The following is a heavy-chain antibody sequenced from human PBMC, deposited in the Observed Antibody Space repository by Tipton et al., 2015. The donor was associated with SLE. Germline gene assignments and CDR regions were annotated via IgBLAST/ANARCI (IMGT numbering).Heavy chain of an antibody. CDR2: ISNDGSTT. CDR1: GFTFSSYW. D-gene: IGHD3-10*01. Sequence: SLRLSCADSGFTFSSYWVHWVRQAPGKGLVWVSRISNDGSTTSYADSVKGRFTISRDNAKNTVYLQMNSLRAEDTAVYYCASHEYGSGSYRSWGQGTLVTVSS. V-gene: IGHV3-74*01. J-gene: IGHJ4*02. CDR3: ASHEYGSGSYRS.